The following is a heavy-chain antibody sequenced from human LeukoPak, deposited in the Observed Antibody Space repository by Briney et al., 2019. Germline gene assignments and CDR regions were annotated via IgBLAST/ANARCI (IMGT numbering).Heavy chain of an antibody. J-gene: IGHJ4*02. CDR1: GFTFSSYA. CDR2: ISGSGGST. Sequence: GGSLRLSCAASGFTFSSYAMSWVRQAPGKGLEWVSAISGSGGSTYADSVKGRFTISRDNSKNTLYLQMNSLRAEDTAVYYCAKDLPCSGGSCYFRGFPGLPDYWGQGTLVTVSS. V-gene: IGHV3-23*01. CDR3: AKDLPCSGGSCYFRGFPGLPDY. D-gene: IGHD2-15*01.